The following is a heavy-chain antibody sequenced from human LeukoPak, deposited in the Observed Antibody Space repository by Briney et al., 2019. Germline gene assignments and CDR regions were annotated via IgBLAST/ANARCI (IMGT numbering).Heavy chain of an antibody. CDR2: IKLSEGT. J-gene: IGHJ3*02. CDR1: GGSISGSSYY. Sequence: SETLSLTCTVSGGSISGSSYYWGWIRQPPGKGLEWIGNIKLSEGTYYNPSLKSRVTISIDTSKNQFSLKLSSVTAADTAVYYCARAGQLGSDAFDIWGQRMGYAFDIWGQGTMVTVSS. D-gene: IGHD3-16*01. V-gene: IGHV4-39*07. CDR3: ARAGQLGSDAFDIWGQRMGYAFDI.